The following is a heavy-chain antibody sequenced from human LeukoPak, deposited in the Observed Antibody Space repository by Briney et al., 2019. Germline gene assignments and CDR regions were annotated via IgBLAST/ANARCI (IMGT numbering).Heavy chain of an antibody. CDR2: VSSSGNYI. J-gene: IGHJ4*02. CDR3: ARGGAMVRGVSPLDY. V-gene: IGHV3-21*01. Sequence: GGSLRLSCAASGFTFSSHTMNWVRQAPGKGLEWVSSVSSSGNYIYYADSVKGRFTISRDNAKNSLYLQMNSLRAEDTAVYYCARGGAMVRGVSPLDYWGQGTLVTVSS. CDR1: GFTFSSHT. D-gene: IGHD3-10*01.